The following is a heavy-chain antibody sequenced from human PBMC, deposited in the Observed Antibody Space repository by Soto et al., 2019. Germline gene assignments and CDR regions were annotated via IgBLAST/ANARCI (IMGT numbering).Heavy chain of an antibody. J-gene: IGHJ4*02. V-gene: IGHV1-46*01. Sequence: QVQLVQSGAEAKKPGASVKVSCEASGFTFTSYYIHWVRQAPGQGLEWMGMINPSDDRPTYAHKFQGRVTMTSDTSTSTVYMDLSSLRSEDTAVSYCAREVCIDRSSSGIRETYYWGQGTQVTVSS. CDR3: AREVCIDRSSSGIRETYY. D-gene: IGHD6-6*01. CDR2: INPSDDRP. CDR1: GFTFTSYY.